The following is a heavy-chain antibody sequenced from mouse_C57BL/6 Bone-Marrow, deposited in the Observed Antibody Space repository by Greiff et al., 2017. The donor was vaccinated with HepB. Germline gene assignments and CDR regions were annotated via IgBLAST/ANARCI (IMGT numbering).Heavy chain of an antibody. CDR3: ARGRLRRAMDY. V-gene: IGHV2-2*01. CDR2: IWSGGST. Sequence: QVQLKESGPGLVQPSQSLSITCTVSGFSLTSYGVHWVRQSPGKGLEWLGVIWSGGSTDYTAAFISRLSISKDNSKSQVFFKMNSLQADDTAIYYCARGRLRRAMDYWGQGTSVTVSS. CDR1: GFSLTSYG. J-gene: IGHJ4*01. D-gene: IGHD2-4*01.